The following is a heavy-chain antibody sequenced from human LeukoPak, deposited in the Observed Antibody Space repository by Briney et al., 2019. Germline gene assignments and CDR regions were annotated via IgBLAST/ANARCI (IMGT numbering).Heavy chain of an antibody. CDR1: GGSISSDY. V-gene: IGHV4-59*01. J-gene: IGHJ1*01. Sequence: PSETLSLTCTVSGGSISSDYWIWIRQPPGKRLQWIGYIYYTGSTNYDASLKSRVTISLDTSKNQFSLKLTSVTAADTAVYYCATFRPGEYFHNWGQGTLVTVSS. D-gene: IGHD3-10*01. CDR2: IYYTGST. CDR3: ATFRPGEYFHN.